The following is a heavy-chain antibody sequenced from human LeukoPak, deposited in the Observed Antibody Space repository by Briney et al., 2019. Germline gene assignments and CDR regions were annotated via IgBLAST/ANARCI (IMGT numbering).Heavy chain of an antibody. Sequence: GASVKVSCKASGYTFTSYDINWVRQATGQGLEWMGWMNPNSGNTAYAQKFQGRVTMTRNTSISTAYMELSNLRSEDTAVYYCAREPKVGATRYWFDPWGQGTLVTVSS. CDR3: AREPKVGATRYWFDP. J-gene: IGHJ5*02. CDR2: MNPNSGNT. D-gene: IGHD1-26*01. CDR1: GYTFTSYD. V-gene: IGHV1-8*01.